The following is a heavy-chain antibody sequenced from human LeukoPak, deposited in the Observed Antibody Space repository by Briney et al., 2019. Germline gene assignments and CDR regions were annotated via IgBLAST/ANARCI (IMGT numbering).Heavy chain of an antibody. J-gene: IGHJ4*02. Sequence: GASVKVSCKASGYTFTGYYMHWVRQAPGQGLEWMGWINPNSGGTNYAQKFQGRVTMTRDTSISTAYMELSRLRSDDTAVYYCARVSNWGHRPYYFDYWGQGTLVTVSS. CDR3: ARVSNWGHRPYYFDY. CDR2: INPNSGGT. CDR1: GYTFTGYY. D-gene: IGHD7-27*01. V-gene: IGHV1-2*02.